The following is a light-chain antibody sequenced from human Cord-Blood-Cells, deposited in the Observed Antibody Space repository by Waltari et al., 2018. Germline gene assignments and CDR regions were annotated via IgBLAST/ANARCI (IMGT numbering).Light chain of an antibody. J-gene: IGLJ2*01. CDR3: CSYAGSSTVV. Sequence: QSALTQPASVSGSPGQSITIPCTGTSSDVGSHNFVSWYQQHPGKAPKLMIYQGSTRPSGVANLFSGSKSGDTASLTISGLQAEDEADYYCCSYAGSSTVVFGGGTKLTVL. V-gene: IGLV2-23*01. CDR1: SSDVGSHNF. CDR2: QGS.